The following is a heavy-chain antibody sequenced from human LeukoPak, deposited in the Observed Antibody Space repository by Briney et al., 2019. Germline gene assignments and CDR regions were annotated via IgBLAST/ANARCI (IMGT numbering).Heavy chain of an antibody. J-gene: IGHJ4*02. CDR3: AKGSF. CDR1: GFTFSSYA. Sequence: GGSLRLSCAASGFTFSSYAMNWVRQAPGKGLEWVSAINTGGNTYYADSVKGRFTISRDNSKNTLYLQMNSLRAEDTAVYYCAKGSFWGQGTLVTVSS. V-gene: IGHV3-23*01. D-gene: IGHD3-10*01. CDR2: INTGGNT.